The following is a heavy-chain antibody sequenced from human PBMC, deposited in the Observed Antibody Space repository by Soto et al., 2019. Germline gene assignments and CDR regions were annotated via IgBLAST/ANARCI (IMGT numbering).Heavy chain of an antibody. CDR2: INPNSGGT. V-gene: IGHV1-2*04. CDR1: GYTFTGYY. CDR3: AISPAHLGGATGRGSSAGGGFDY. D-gene: IGHD1-26*01. J-gene: IGHJ4*02. Sequence: QVQLVQSGAEVKKPGASVKVSCKASGYTFTGYYMHWVRQAPGQGLEWMGWINPNSGGTNYAQKFQGWVTMTRDTSISTAYMELSRLRSADTAVYYCAISPAHLGGATGRGSSAGGGFDYWGQGTLVTVSS.